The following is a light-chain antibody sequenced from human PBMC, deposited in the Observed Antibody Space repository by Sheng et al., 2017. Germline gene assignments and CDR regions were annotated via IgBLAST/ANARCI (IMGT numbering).Light chain of an antibody. CDR3: QQRSNWPLT. CDR1: ESVETF. CDR2: ETS. J-gene: IGKJ4*01. V-gene: IGKV3-11*01. Sequence: EIVLTQSPATLSLSPGERATLSCRASESVETFLAWYQQRPGQAPRLLIYETSNRATGIPARFSGSGSGTDFTLTISSLEPEDFAVYYCQQRSNWPLTFGGGTKVEIK.